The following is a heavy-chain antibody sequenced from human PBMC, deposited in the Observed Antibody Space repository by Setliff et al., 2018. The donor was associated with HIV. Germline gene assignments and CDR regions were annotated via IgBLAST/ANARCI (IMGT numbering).Heavy chain of an antibody. D-gene: IGHD3-10*01. Sequence: ASVKVSCKSSGYTFTAYGLSWVRQAPGQRLEWMGWINAGNGNTKYSQKFQGRVTITRDTSAKIAYMELSSLTSEDTAVYYCATDPTSRAYGSGSFGWLDPWGQGTLVTVSS. V-gene: IGHV1-3*01. CDR3: ATDPTSRAYGSGSFGWLDP. CDR2: INAGNGNT. CDR1: GYTFTAYG. J-gene: IGHJ5*02.